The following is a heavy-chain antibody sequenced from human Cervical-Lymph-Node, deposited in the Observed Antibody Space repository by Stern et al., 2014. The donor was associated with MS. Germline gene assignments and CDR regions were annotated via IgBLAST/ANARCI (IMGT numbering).Heavy chain of an antibody. J-gene: IGHJ3*02. V-gene: IGHV1-18*01. D-gene: IGHD2-15*01. CDR1: GYTFTSYG. Sequence: QVQLVQSGAEVKKPGSSVKVSCKASGYTFTSYGISWVRQSPGQGHEWMGGISPYNGTTDLAQKLQGRVTMTTDTSPSTAYMERRSLRSDDTAVYYCARGLLGSENAFDIWGQGTMVTVSS. CDR3: ARGLLGSENAFDI. CDR2: ISPYNGTT.